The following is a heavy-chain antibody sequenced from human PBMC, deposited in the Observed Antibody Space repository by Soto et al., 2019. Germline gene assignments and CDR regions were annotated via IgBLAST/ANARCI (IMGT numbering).Heavy chain of an antibody. J-gene: IGHJ3*02. CDR2: FDPEDGET. V-gene: IGHV1-24*01. CDR3: ARVLLRSMYDSSGFDAFDI. CDR1: GYTLTELS. D-gene: IGHD3-22*01. Sequence: ASVKVSCKVSGYTLTELSMHWVRQAPGKGLEWMGGFDPEDGETIYAQKFQGRVTMTEDTSTDTVYMELSSLRSEDTAVYYCARVLLRSMYDSSGFDAFDIWGQGTMVTVSS.